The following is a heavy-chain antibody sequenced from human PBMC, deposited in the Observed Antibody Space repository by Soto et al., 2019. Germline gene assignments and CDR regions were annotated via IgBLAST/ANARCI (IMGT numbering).Heavy chain of an antibody. CDR1: GGSLSGYY. CDR3: ARGQEGVVATH. CDR2: VKDGGHT. V-gene: IGHV4-34*01. J-gene: IGHJ4*02. Sequence: QVQLQQWGAGLLKPSETLSLNCAVTGGSLSGYYWSWIRQPPGKGLEWIGEVKDGGHTNYSPSLRGXGTXSXATSNNQFSLRLNSVTAADTGVYYCARGQEGVVATHWDQGSLVTVSS. D-gene: IGHD5-12*01.